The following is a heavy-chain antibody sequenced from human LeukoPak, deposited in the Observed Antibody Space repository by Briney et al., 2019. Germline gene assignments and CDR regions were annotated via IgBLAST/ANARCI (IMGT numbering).Heavy chain of an antibody. D-gene: IGHD3-3*01. Sequence: SVKVSCKASGGTFISYAISWVRQAPGQGLEWMGGIIPIFGTANYAQKFQGRVTITANESTSTAYMELSSLRSEDTAVYYCARDTIFGVVIISGMDVWGQGTTVTVSS. J-gene: IGHJ6*02. V-gene: IGHV1-69*13. CDR2: IIPIFGTA. CDR1: GGTFISYA. CDR3: ARDTIFGVVIISGMDV.